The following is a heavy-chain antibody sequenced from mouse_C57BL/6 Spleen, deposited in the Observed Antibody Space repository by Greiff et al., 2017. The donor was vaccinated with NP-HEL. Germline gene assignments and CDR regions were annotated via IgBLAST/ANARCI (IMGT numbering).Heavy chain of an antibody. CDR2: IDPSDSET. D-gene: IGHD1-1*01. V-gene: IGHV1-52*01. J-gene: IGHJ2*01. CDR1: GYTFTSYW. Sequence: VQLQQPGAELVRPGSSVKLSCKASGYTFTSYWMHWVKQRPIQGLEWIGNIDPSDSETHYNQKFKDKATLTVDKYSSTAYMQLSSLTSEDSAVYYCAVGNYYGSNSYFDYWGQGTTLTVSS. CDR3: AVGNYYGSNSYFDY.